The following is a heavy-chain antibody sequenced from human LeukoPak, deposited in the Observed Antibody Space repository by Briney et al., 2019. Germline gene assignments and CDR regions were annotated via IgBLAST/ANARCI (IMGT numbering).Heavy chain of an antibody. CDR2: ISGDWDYT. D-gene: IGHD4-23*01. CDR3: TKGPYLTTVASFFDP. J-gene: IGHJ5*02. Sequence: GGLLRLSCAASGFTFSSFAMSWVRQAPGKGLQWVSSISGDWDYTYHADSVKGRFTISRDNSKNTMYLQMTSLRPDDTALYYCTKGPYLTTVASFFDPWGQGTLVTVSS. V-gene: IGHV3-23*01. CDR1: GFTFSSFA.